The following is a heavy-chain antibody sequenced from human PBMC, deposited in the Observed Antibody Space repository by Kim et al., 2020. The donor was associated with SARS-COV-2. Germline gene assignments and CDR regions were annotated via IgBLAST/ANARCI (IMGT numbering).Heavy chain of an antibody. Sequence: SETLSLTCAVSGGSISSGGYSWSWIRQPPGKGLEWIGYIYHSGSTYYNPSLKSRVTISVDRSKNQFSLKLSSVTAADTAVYYCARERSTASTRGAFDIWGQGTMVTVSS. CDR1: GGSISSGGYS. CDR3: ARERSTASTRGAFDI. CDR2: IYHSGST. D-gene: IGHD2-2*01. V-gene: IGHV4-30-2*01. J-gene: IGHJ3*02.